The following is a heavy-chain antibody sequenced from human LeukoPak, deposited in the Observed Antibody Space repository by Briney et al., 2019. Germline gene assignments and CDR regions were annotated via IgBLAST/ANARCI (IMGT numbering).Heavy chain of an antibody. J-gene: IGHJ4*02. V-gene: IGHV3-43*02. Sequence: GGSLRLSCAASGFTFDDYAMHWVRQAPGKGLEWVSLISGDGGSTYYADSVKGRFTISRDNAKNSLYLQMNSLRAEDTAVYYCARRARYFDYWGQGTLVTVSS. CDR1: GFTFDDYA. CDR2: ISGDGGST. CDR3: ARRARYFDY.